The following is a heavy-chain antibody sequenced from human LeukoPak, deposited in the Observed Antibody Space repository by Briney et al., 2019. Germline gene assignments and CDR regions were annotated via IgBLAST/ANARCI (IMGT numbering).Heavy chain of an antibody. D-gene: IGHD3-22*01. CDR1: GGTFSSYA. Sequence: SVKVSCKASGGTFSSYAISWVRQAPGQGLEWMGGIIPIFGTANYAQKFQGRVTITADKSTSTAYMELSSLRSEDTAVYYCARVDSSGYYGIQTFDYWGQGTLVTVSS. CDR2: IIPIFGTA. CDR3: ARVDSSGYYGIQTFDY. J-gene: IGHJ4*02. V-gene: IGHV1-69*06.